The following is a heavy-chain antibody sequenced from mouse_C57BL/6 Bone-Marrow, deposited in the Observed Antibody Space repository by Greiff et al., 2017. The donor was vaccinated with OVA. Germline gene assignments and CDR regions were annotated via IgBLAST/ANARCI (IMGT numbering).Heavy chain of an antibody. D-gene: IGHD1-1*01. CDR3: ARDGYYYGSYYYAMDY. J-gene: IGHJ4*01. Sequence: DVKLVESGPGLVKPSQSLSLTCSVTGYSITSGYYWNWIRQFPGNKLEWMGYISYDGSNNYNPSLKNRISITRDTSKNQFFLKLNSVTTEDTATYYCARDGYYYGSYYYAMDYWGQGTSVTVSS. CDR1: GYSITSGYY. V-gene: IGHV3-6*01. CDR2: ISYDGSN.